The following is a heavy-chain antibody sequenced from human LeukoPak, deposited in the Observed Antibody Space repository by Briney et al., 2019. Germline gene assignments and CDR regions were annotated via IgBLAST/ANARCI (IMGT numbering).Heavy chain of an antibody. CDR1: GYTFTGYY. J-gene: IGHJ4*02. CDR3: ARATILTGYPVFDY. CDR2: INPNSGAT. D-gene: IGHD3-9*01. V-gene: IGHV1-2*02. Sequence: ASVKVSCKASGYTFTGYYMHWVRQAPGQGLEWMGWINPNSGATNYAQKFQGRATMTRDTSISTAYMELSRLRSDDTAVYYCARATILTGYPVFDYWGQGTLVTVSS.